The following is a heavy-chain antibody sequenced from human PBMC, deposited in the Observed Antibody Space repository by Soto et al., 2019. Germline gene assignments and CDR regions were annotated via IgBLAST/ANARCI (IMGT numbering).Heavy chain of an antibody. CDR2: IWNDGSNE. Sequence: GWSLRLSCEASGFNFSSYGIHWVRQAPGKGLEWVAIIWNDGSNEYYADSVKGRFTISRDNSKNTVYLQVSKLRAEDTAVYFCARDQTDSGGYSESWGQGTVVTVSS. D-gene: IGHD3-22*01. CDR3: ARDQTDSGGYSES. J-gene: IGHJ4*02. CDR1: GFNFSSYG. V-gene: IGHV3-33*01.